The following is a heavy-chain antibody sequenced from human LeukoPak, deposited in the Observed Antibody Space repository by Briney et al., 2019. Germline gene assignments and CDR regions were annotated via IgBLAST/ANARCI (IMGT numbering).Heavy chain of an antibody. D-gene: IGHD3-16*01. V-gene: IGHV3-30-3*01. CDR1: GFTFSSYT. Sequence: PGGSLRLSCAASGFTFSSYTIHWVRQPPGKGLEWVAVISFDGSNKYYADSVKGRFTISRDNSKNTLYLQMNSLRAEDTAVYYCAREELGSSLGFDPWGRGTPVTVSS. CDR2: ISFDGSNK. J-gene: IGHJ5*02. CDR3: AREELGSSLGFDP.